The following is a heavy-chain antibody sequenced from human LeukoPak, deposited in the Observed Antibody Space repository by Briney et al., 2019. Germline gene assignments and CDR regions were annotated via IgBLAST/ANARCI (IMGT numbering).Heavy chain of an antibody. V-gene: IGHV4-30-2*01. D-gene: IGHD1-26*01. J-gene: IGHJ6*04. CDR3: ARHSYNYYGLDV. Sequence: PSQTLSLTCGVSGASVSSIGYSWSWIRQPPGRGLECIGFIYQSGSASYNPSLKSRVTMSVDTSNNHLSLRLTSVTAADTALYYCARHSYNYYGLDVWGEGTTITVSS. CDR2: IYQSGSA. CDR1: GASVSSIGYS.